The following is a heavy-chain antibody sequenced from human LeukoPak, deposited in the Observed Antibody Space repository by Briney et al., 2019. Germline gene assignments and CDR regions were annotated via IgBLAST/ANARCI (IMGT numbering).Heavy chain of an antibody. Sequence: GASVKVSCKASGYTFTSYDINWVRQATGQGLEWMGWMNPNSGNTGYAQKFQGRVTMTRNTSISTAYMELSSLRSEDTAAYYCARVRSSWYDYYYYGMDVWGQGTTVTVSS. J-gene: IGHJ6*02. D-gene: IGHD6-13*01. CDR1: GYTFTSYD. CDR3: ARVRSSWYDYYYYGMDV. V-gene: IGHV1-8*01. CDR2: MNPNSGNT.